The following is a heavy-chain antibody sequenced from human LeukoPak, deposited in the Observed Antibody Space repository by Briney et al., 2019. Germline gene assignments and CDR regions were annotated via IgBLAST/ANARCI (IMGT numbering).Heavy chain of an antibody. J-gene: IGHJ5*02. V-gene: IGHV1-18*01. Sequence: ASVKVSCKASGYTFTNFGITWVRQARGQGLEWMGWISAYNGNTKYAQKVQGRVTMTTDTSTSTAYMELRSLRSDDTAVYYCARGGVFCSSSTCPLNWLDPWGQGTQVTVSS. D-gene: IGHD2-2*01. CDR3: ARGGVFCSSSTCPLNWLDP. CDR1: GYTFTNFG. CDR2: ISAYNGNT.